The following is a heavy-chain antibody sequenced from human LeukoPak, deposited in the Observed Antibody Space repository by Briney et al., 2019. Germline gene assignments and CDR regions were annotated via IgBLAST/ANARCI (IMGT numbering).Heavy chain of an antibody. J-gene: IGHJ4*02. V-gene: IGHV3-23*01. D-gene: IGHD5-24*01. CDR1: GFTFSNYG. CDR2: ISGSGGST. CDR3: AKDDERFDY. Sequence: PGGSLRLSCAASGFTFSNYGMSWVRQAPGKGLEWVSAISGSGGSTYYADSVKGRFTISRDNSKNTLYLQMNSLRADDTAVYYCAKDDERFDYWGQGTLVTVSS.